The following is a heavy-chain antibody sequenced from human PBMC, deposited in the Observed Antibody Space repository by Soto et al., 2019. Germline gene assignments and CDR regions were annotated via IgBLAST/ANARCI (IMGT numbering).Heavy chain of an antibody. D-gene: IGHD1-1*01. Sequence: EVQLLESGGGSVQPGGSLRLSCAASGFTFSSYAMHWVRRPPGKGLEWVSSISGSGGTEYYADSVKGRFSISRDSLVNTLYLQMNSLRAEDTSVYYCAKGRGQNWNVDYWGQGTLVTVSP. V-gene: IGHV3-23*01. J-gene: IGHJ4*02. CDR2: ISGSGGTE. CDR1: GFTFSSYA. CDR3: AKGRGQNWNVDY.